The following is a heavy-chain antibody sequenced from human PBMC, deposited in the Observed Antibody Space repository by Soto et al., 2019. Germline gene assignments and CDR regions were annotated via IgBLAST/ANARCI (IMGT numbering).Heavy chain of an antibody. V-gene: IGHV3-23*01. CDR2: ISGSGGST. CDR1: GFTFSSYA. D-gene: IGHD3-9*01. Sequence: GGSLRLSCAASGFTFSSYAMSWVRQAPGKGLEWVSAISGSGGSTYYADSVKGRFTISRDNSKNTLYLQMNSLRAEDTAVYYCAKGSAYVILTGYYNAFDYWSQGTLVTVSS. CDR3: AKGSAYVILTGYYNAFDY. J-gene: IGHJ4*02.